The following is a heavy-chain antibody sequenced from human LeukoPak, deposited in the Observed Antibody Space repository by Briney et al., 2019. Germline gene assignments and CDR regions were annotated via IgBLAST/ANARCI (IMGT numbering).Heavy chain of an antibody. J-gene: IGHJ4*02. CDR3: AKRPDCSTTNCFRFEY. D-gene: IGHD2-2*01. CDR2: ISGDGGST. Sequence: GGSLRLSCAASGFTFCTYAMSWVRQAPGQGLEWGSSISGDGGSTYYAESVKGRFTISRDNSKNTLYLQMNSLRAEDTAVYYCAKRPDCSTTNCFRFEYWGQGTLVTVSS. V-gene: IGHV3-23*01. CDR1: GFTFCTYA.